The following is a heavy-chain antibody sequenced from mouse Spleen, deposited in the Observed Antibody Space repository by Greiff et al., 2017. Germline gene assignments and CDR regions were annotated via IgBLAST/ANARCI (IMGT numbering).Heavy chain of an antibody. CDR3: ARFKLGRGAMDY. D-gene: IGHD4-1*01. V-gene: IGHV1-80*01. Sequence: VQGVESGAELVRPWSSVKISCKASGYAFSSYWMNWVKQRPGQGLEWIGQIYPGDGDTNYNGKFKGKATLTADKSSSTAYMQLSSLTSEDSAVYFCARFKLGRGAMDYWGQGTSVTVSS. CDR2: IYPGDGDT. CDR1: GYAFSSYW. J-gene: IGHJ4*01.